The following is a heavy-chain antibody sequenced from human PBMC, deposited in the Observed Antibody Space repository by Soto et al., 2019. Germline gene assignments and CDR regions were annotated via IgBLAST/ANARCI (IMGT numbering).Heavy chain of an antibody. CDR3: ATNIGDN. Sequence: GGSLRLSCAASGFTFSSHWMSWVRQAPGKGLEWVANIKEDGSEKYYVDFVKGRFTISRDNAKNSLSLQMNSLRAEDTAMYYCATNIGDNLGHGTLVTVSS. D-gene: IGHD3-10*01. V-gene: IGHV3-7*05. CDR2: IKEDGSEK. CDR1: GFTFSSHW. J-gene: IGHJ4*01.